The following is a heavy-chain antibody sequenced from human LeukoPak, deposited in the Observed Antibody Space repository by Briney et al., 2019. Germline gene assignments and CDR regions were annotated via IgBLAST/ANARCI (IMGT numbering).Heavy chain of an antibody. Sequence: GGALRLSCAASGFTFSSYAMSWVRQAPGKGLEWVSAISGSGGSTYYTDSVKGRFTISRDNSKNTLYLQMNSLRAEDTAVYYCAKGIYDSSGYDAFDIWGQGTMVTVSS. V-gene: IGHV3-23*01. CDR1: GFTFSSYA. CDR2: ISGSGGST. D-gene: IGHD3-22*01. CDR3: AKGIYDSSGYDAFDI. J-gene: IGHJ3*02.